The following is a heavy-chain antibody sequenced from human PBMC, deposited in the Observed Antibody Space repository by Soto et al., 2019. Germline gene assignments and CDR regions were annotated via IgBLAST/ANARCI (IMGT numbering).Heavy chain of an antibody. D-gene: IGHD3-3*01. CDR1: FVSISSRSHY. V-gene: IGHV4-39*01. CDR3: ATADGFGVVTPFFEY. CDR2: SYYRGST. Sequence: QLQLQESGPGLVKPSETLSLTCTVSFVSISSRSHYWGWIRQSPGKHLEWIGSSYYRGSTHYNPSLKTRVTISVDTSKNQVSLKVYSVTAADTAVYYCATADGFGVVTPFFEYWGQGILVTVSS. J-gene: IGHJ4*02.